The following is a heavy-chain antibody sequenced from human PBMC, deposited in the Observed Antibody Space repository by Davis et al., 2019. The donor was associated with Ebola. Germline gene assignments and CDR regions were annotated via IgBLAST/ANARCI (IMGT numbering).Heavy chain of an antibody. CDR1: GYSFTGYW. Sequence: PGGSLRLSCKGSGYSFTGYWIGWVRQMPGKGLEWMGIIYPGDSDITYSPSFQGQVTISADKSISTAYLQWSSLKASDTAMYYCAIARAAAIPYYFDFWGQGTLVTVSS. V-gene: IGHV5-51*01. CDR3: AIARAAAIPYYFDF. CDR2: IYPGDSDI. J-gene: IGHJ4*02. D-gene: IGHD6-13*01.